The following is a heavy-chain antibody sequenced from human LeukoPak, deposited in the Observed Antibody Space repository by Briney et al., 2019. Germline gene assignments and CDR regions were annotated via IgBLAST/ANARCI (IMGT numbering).Heavy chain of an antibody. Sequence: GGSLRLSCAASGFTFSSYDMNWVRQVPGKGLEWISYISSSSSYIYYADSVKGRFTISRDNAKNSLYLQLNSLRAEDTAVYYCARILYGSGRYGTFDYWGQGTLVTVSS. CDR2: ISSSSSYI. CDR1: GFTFSSYD. V-gene: IGHV3-21*05. J-gene: IGHJ4*02. CDR3: ARILYGSGRYGTFDY. D-gene: IGHD3-10*01.